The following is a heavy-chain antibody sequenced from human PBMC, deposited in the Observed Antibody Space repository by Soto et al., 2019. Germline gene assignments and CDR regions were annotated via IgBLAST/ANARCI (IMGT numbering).Heavy chain of an antibody. CDR1: GYTFTSYA. CDR3: ARSTLEVVAATDNWFDP. CDR2: INAGNGNT. D-gene: IGHD2-15*01. V-gene: IGHV1-3*01. J-gene: IGHJ5*02. Sequence: ASVKVSCKASGYTFTSYAMHWVRQAPGQRLEWMGWINAGNGNTKYSQKFQGRVTITRDTSASTAYMELSSLRSEDTAVYYCARSTLEVVAATDNWFDPWGQGTLVTVSS.